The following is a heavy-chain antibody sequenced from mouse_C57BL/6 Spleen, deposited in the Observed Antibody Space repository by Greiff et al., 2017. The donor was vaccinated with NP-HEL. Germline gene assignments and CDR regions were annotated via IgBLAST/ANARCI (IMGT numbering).Heavy chain of an antibody. V-gene: IGHV5-17*01. CDR2: ISSGSSTI. CDR3: ARPKLPAWFAY. J-gene: IGHJ3*01. CDR1: GFTFSDYG. Sequence: EVQLVESGGGLVKPGGSLKLSCAASGFTFSDYGMHWVRQAPEKGLEWVAYISSGSSTIYYADTVKGRFTISRDNAKNTLFLQMTGLRSEDTAMYYCARPKLPAWFAYWGQGTLVTVSA.